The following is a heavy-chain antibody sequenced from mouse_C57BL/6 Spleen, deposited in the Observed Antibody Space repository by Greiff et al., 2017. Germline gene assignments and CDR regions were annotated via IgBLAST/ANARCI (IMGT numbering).Heavy chain of an antibody. J-gene: IGHJ3*01. D-gene: IGHD2-5*01. V-gene: IGHV1-4*01. CDR2: INPSSGYT. Sequence: QVQLKESGAELARPGASVKMSCKASGYTFTSYTMHWVKQRPGQGLEWIGYINPSSGYTKYNQKFKDKATLTADKSSSTAYMQLSSLTSEDSAVYYCATYSNHGGFAYWGQGTLVTVSA. CDR1: GYTFTSYT. CDR3: ATYSNHGGFAY.